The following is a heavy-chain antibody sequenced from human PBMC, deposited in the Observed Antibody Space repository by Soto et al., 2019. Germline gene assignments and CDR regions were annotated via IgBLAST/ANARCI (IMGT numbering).Heavy chain of an antibody. J-gene: IGHJ4*02. Sequence: ASVKVSCKASGCTFTSYAMHWVRQAPGQRLEWMGWINAGNGDTKYSQKFQGRVTITRDTSASTAYMELSSLRSEDTAVYYCASCPNPYYFDYWGQGTLVTVSS. V-gene: IGHV1-3*01. CDR2: INAGNGDT. CDR3: ASCPNPYYFDY. CDR1: GCTFTSYA.